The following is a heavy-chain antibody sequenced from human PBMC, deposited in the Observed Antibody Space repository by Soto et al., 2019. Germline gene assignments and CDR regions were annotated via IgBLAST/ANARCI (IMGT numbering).Heavy chain of an antibody. CDR3: ARHNDYGDYFDY. V-gene: IGHV4-59*08. D-gene: IGHD4-17*01. J-gene: IGHJ4*02. CDR1: GGSISSYY. CDR2: IYYSGST. Sequence: SETLSLTCTVSGGSISSYYWSWIRQPPGKGLEWIGYIYYSGSTNYNPSLKSRVTISVDTSKNQFSLKLSSVPAADTAVYYCARHNDYGDYFDYWGQGTLVTVSS.